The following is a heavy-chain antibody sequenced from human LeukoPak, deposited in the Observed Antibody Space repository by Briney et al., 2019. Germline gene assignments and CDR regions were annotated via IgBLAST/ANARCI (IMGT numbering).Heavy chain of an antibody. D-gene: IGHD2-15*01. J-gene: IGHJ4*02. CDR2: IYYSGST. CDR3: ARLVCGGGSCPAEFDY. Sequence: WVRQPSGKGLEWIGSIYYSGSTYYNPSLNNRVTIFIDMSKNQFSLRLNSVTATDTAVYYCARLVCGGGSCPAEFDYWGQGTLVTVSS. V-gene: IGHV4-39*01.